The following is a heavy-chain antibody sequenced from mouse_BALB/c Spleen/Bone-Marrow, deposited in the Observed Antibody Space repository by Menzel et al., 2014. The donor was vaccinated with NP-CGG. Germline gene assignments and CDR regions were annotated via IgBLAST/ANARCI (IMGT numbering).Heavy chain of an antibody. V-gene: IGHV5-15*02. Sequence: DVQPVESGGGVVQPGGSRKLSCAASGFNFSDYGMAWVRLAPGKGPEWVAFISNLAYSIYYADTVTGRFTISRENAKNTLYLEMSSLRFEDTAMYYCTRDRGYDGGYYFDYWGQGTTLTVSS. J-gene: IGHJ2*01. CDR1: GFNFSDYG. D-gene: IGHD2-2*01. CDR2: ISNLAYSI. CDR3: TRDRGYDGGYYFDY.